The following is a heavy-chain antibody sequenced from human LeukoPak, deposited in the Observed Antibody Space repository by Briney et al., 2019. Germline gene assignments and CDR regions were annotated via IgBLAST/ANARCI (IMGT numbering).Heavy chain of an antibody. CDR1: GSTFNNYW. Sequence: GGSLRLSCAASGSTFNNYWIHWVRQAPGSGLVWVSRINIDGSQTTYVDSVKGRFTISRDNAKNTVYLQMNSLRAEDTAVYYCAREEDGKIDAFDIWGQGTMVTVSS. J-gene: IGHJ3*02. V-gene: IGHV3-74*01. CDR3: AREEDGKIDAFDI. CDR2: INIDGSQT.